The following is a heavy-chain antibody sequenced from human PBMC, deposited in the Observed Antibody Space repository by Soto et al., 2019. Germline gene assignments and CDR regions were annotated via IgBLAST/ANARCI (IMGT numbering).Heavy chain of an antibody. Sequence: EVQLLESGGGLVQPGGSLRLSCAASGFTFSSYAMSWVRQAPGKGLEWVSAISGSGGSTYYADSVKGWFTISRDNSKNTLYLQMNSLRAEDTAVYYCAKDDYYDSSGYFLWGPYYFDYWGQGTLVTVSS. D-gene: IGHD3-22*01. V-gene: IGHV3-23*01. J-gene: IGHJ4*02. CDR2: ISGSGGST. CDR1: GFTFSSYA. CDR3: AKDDYYDSSGYFLWGPYYFDY.